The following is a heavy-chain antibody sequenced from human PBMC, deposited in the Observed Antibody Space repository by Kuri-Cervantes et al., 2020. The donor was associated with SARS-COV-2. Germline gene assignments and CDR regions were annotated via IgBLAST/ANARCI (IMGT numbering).Heavy chain of an antibody. Sequence: SETLSLTCTVSGGPISRYHWSWIRQPRGKLLEWLGYIYYSGSTNYNPSLKRRVTISVDTSNDQFSLKLSSVTAADTVLYYCARVYYDCSGYYGVRYFDYWGQGTLVTVSS. J-gene: IGHJ4*02. CDR3: ARVYYDCSGYYGVRYFDY. V-gene: IGHV4-59*01. D-gene: IGHD3-22*01. CDR1: GGPISRYH. CDR2: IYYSGST.